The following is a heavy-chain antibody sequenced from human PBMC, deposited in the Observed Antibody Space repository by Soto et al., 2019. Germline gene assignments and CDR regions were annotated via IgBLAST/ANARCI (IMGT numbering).Heavy chain of an antibody. CDR2: IIPIFGTA. CDR1: GGTFSSYA. V-gene: IGHV1-69*13. J-gene: IGHJ5*02. CDR3: ARGTPGYCTNGVCYNWFDP. D-gene: IGHD2-8*01. Sequence: SVKVSCKASGGTFSSYAISWVRQAPGQGLEWMGGIIPIFGTANYAQKFQGRVTITADESTSTAYMELSSLRSEDKAVYYCARGTPGYCTNGVCYNWFDPWGQGTLVTVSS.